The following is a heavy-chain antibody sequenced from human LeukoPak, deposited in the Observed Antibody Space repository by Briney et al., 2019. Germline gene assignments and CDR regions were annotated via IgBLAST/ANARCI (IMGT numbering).Heavy chain of an antibody. V-gene: IGHV3-74*01. D-gene: IGHD2/OR15-2a*01. J-gene: IGHJ4*02. CDR3: ARDRGGHFEASFDY. CDR1: GFTFSNYW. CDR2: INSDGSST. Sequence: PGGSLRLSCAASGFTFSNYWMHWARQAPGKGLVWVSRINSDGSSTNYADSVKGRFTISRDNAKNTLYLQMNRLRAEDTAVYYCARDRGGHFEASFDYWDQGTLVTVSS.